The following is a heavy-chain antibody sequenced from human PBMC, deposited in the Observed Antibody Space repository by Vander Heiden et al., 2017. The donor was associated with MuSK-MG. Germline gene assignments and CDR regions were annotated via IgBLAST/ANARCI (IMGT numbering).Heavy chain of an antibody. V-gene: IGHV3-23*01. D-gene: IGHD2-15*01. CDR3: AKGMRYCSGGSCYVPFDY. CDR2: ISGSGGST. Sequence: EVQLLESGGGLVQPGGSLRLSCAASGFTLGSYAMSWVRQAPGKGLEWVSAISGSGGSTYYENSVKGRFTISRDNSKNTLYLQMNSLRAEDTAVYYCAKGMRYCSGGSCYVPFDYWGQGTLVTVSS. J-gene: IGHJ4*02. CDR1: GFTLGSYA.